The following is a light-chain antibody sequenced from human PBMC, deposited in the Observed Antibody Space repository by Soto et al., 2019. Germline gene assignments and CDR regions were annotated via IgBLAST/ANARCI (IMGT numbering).Light chain of an antibody. CDR3: AAWDASLSGV. J-gene: IGLJ1*01. CDR2: SNN. CDR1: SSNIGSNY. Sequence: QSVLTQPPSASGTPGQRVTISCSGSSSNIGSNYVYWYQQLPGTAPKLLIYSNNQRPSGVPDRFSGSKSGTSASLAISGLRSEAEADYYCAAWDASLSGVFGTGTKVTV. V-gene: IGLV1-47*02.